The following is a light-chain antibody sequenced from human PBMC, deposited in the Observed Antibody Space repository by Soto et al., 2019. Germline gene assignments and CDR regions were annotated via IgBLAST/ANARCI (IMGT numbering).Light chain of an antibody. CDR2: RAS. J-gene: IGKJ1*01. CDR3: QQYDNWPTWT. V-gene: IGKV3-15*01. Sequence: EIVMTQSPATLSGSPGERATLSCRASQSIGSNLAWYQQKPGQAPRLLIFRASTRATGIPARFSGSGSGTEFSLTISSLQSEAFAVYYCQQYDNWPTWTFGQGTKV. CDR1: QSIGSN.